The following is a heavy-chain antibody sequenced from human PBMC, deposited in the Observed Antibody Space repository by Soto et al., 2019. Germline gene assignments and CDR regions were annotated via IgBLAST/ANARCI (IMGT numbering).Heavy chain of an antibody. V-gene: IGHV1-8*01. D-gene: IGHD2-15*01. Sequence: QVQLVQSGAEVKKPGASVKVSCKAFGYPFTSYDINWERQATGQGLEWMGWMNPNRGNTGYAENVEGRVTMTRNTSISTAYMDLSSLRSEGTAVYYWARGEDFDLWGRGTLVPVSS. CDR2: MNPNRGNT. J-gene: IGHJ2*01. CDR3: ARGEDFDL. CDR1: GYPFTSYD.